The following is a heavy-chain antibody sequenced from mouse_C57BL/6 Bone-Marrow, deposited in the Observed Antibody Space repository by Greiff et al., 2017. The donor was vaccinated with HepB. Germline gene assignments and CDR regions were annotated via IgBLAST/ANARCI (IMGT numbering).Heavy chain of an antibody. Sequence: EVKLVESGGGLVKPGGSLKLSCAASGFTFSDYGMHWVRQAPEKGLEWVAYISSGSSTIYYADTVKGRFTISRDNAKNTLFLQMTSLRSEDTAMYYCARPGYSNYPSFDYWGQGTTLTVSS. CDR1: GFTFSDYG. CDR3: ARPGYSNYPSFDY. D-gene: IGHD2-5*01. V-gene: IGHV5-17*01. J-gene: IGHJ2*01. CDR2: ISSGSSTI.